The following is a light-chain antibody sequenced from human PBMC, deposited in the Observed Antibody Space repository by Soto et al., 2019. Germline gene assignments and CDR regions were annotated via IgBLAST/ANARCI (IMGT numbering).Light chain of an antibody. CDR3: QQYGKYST. V-gene: IGKV1-5*01. CDR1: QTISVS. Sequence: IQMTQSPSTLSASVGDTVTITCRASQTISVSLAWYQQKPGKAPNLLIYDASTLQGGVPSRFSGSGSGTEFTLTVTSLQPEDFATYFCQQYGKYSTLGHGTKVDIK. CDR2: DAS. J-gene: IGKJ1*01.